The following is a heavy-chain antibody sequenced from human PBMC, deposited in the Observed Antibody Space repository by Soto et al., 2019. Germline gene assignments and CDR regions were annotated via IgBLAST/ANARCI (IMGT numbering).Heavy chain of an antibody. V-gene: IGHV1-2*04. CDR1: GYTFTGYY. CDR3: ARVSCSSTSCSTSLDY. J-gene: IGHJ4*02. Sequence: QVQLVQSGAEVKKPGASVKVSCKASGYTFTGYYMHWVRQAPGQGLEWMGWINPNSGGTNYAQKFQGWVTMTRDTPISTAYMELSRLRSDDTAVYYCARVSCSSTSCSTSLDYWGQGTLVTVSS. CDR2: INPNSGGT. D-gene: IGHD2-2*01.